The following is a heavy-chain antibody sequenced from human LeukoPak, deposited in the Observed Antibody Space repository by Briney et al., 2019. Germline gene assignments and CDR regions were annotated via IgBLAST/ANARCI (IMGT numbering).Heavy chain of an antibody. Sequence: SETLSLTCGVYDGSFSDYYWSWIRQPPGKGLEWIGEINHSGSTNYNPSLKSRVTISVDTSKNQFSLKLSSVTAADTAVYYCASAVEMATITTGLYHFDYWGQGTLVTVSS. CDR1: DGSFSDYY. J-gene: IGHJ4*02. CDR2: INHSGST. V-gene: IGHV4-34*01. D-gene: IGHD5-24*01. CDR3: ASAVEMATITTGLYHFDY.